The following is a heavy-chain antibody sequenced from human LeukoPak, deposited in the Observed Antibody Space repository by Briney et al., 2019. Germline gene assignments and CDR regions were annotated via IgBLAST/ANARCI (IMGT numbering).Heavy chain of an antibody. CDR2: ISVYSDDT. CDR1: GYTFTNYA. CDR3: AREGDSSGYFIRPDY. J-gene: IGHJ4*02. V-gene: IGHV1-18*01. Sequence: ASVKVSCKASGYTFTNYAISWVRQAPGQGLEWMGWISVYSDDTKSAQNLQGRITMTTDTSTNTAYMELRSLRSDDTAVYYCAREGDSSGYFIRPDYWGQGTLVTVSS. D-gene: IGHD3-22*01.